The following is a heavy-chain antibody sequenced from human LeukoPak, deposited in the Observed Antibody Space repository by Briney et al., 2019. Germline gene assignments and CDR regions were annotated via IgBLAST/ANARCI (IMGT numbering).Heavy chain of an antibody. D-gene: IGHD5-18*01. J-gene: IGHJ4*02. CDR3: PRHILGNTGMVRAGDY. Sequence: GESLQISCKGSGNSFTSYWTGRVRQMPGKGLEWMGIIYPGDSDTRYSPSFQGQVTISADKSISTAYLQWSSLKASDTAMYYCPRHILGNTGMVRAGDYWGQGTLVTVSS. CDR1: GNSFTSYW. V-gene: IGHV5-51*01. CDR2: IYPGDSDT.